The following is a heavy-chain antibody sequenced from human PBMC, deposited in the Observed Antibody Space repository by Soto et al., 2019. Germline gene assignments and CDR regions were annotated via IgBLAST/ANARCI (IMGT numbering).Heavy chain of an antibody. Sequence: QLQLQESGPGLVKPSETLSLTCTVSGGSISSSSYYWGWIRQPPGKGLEWIGSIYYSGSTYYNPSLKSRVTISVDPSKHQFSLKLSSVTAADTAVYYCAGTLTTVTVLDAFDIWGQGTMVTVSS. CDR3: AGTLTTVTVLDAFDI. D-gene: IGHD4-17*01. CDR1: GGSISSSSYY. J-gene: IGHJ3*02. V-gene: IGHV4-39*01. CDR2: IYYSGST.